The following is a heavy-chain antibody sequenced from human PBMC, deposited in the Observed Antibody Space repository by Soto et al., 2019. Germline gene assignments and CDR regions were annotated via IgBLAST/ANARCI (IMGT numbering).Heavy chain of an antibody. J-gene: IGHJ4*02. Sequence: PSETLSLTCAVSGGSISSGGYSWSWIRQPPGKGLEWIGYIYHSGSTYYNPSLKGRFTISRDNSKNTLYLQMNSLRAEDTAVYYCAKGTDYYDNTPRDPPDYWGQGTLVTVSS. V-gene: IGHV4-30-2*02. CDR1: GGSISSGGYS. CDR2: IYHSGST. CDR3: AKGTDYYDNTPRDPPDY. D-gene: IGHD3-22*01.